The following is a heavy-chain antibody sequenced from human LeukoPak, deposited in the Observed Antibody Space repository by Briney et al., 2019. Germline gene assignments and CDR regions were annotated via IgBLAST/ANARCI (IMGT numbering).Heavy chain of an antibody. CDR2: IRYDRSNK. CDR1: GFTFSSYG. D-gene: IGHD2/OR15-2a*01. V-gene: IGHV3-30*02. J-gene: IGHJ4*02. CDR3: AKGVLTLSGVTGYFDS. Sequence: GGSLRLSCAASGFTFSSYGMHWVRQAPGKGLEWVAFIRYDRSNKYYADSVKGRFTISRDNSKNTLYLQMNSLRAEDTAVYYCAKGVLTLSGVTGYFDSWGQGTLVTVSS.